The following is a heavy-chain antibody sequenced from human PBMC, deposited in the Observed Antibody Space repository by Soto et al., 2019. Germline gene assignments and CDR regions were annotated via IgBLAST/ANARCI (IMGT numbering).Heavy chain of an antibody. Sequence: PSQTLSLTCAISGDSVSSNTAAWHWIRQSPSRGLEWLGRTYYRSKWYNDYAVSVKSRITINPDTSKNQFSLQLNPVTPDDTAIYYCATWAMDAWGQGTTVTVSS. J-gene: IGHJ6*02. CDR3: ATWAMDA. V-gene: IGHV6-1*01. CDR2: TYYRSKWYN. CDR1: GDSVSSNTAA. D-gene: IGHD1-26*01.